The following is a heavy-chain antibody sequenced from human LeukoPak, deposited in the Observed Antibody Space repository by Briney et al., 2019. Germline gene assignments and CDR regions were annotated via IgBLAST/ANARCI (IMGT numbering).Heavy chain of an antibody. Sequence: GGSLRLSCAASGFTFSSYGMHWVRQAPGKGLEWVAFIPSDGSDKYYADSVKGRFTISRDNSKNTLYLQVNSLRAEDTAVYYCARLEQWELLGAFDIWGQGTMVTVSS. CDR2: IPSDGSDK. CDR3: ARLEQWELLGAFDI. V-gene: IGHV3-30*02. J-gene: IGHJ3*02. D-gene: IGHD1-26*01. CDR1: GFTFSSYG.